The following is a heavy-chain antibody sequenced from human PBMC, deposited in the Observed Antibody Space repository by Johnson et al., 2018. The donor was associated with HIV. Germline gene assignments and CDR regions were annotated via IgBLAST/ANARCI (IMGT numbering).Heavy chain of an antibody. D-gene: IGHD3-9*01. V-gene: IGHV3-30-3*01. J-gene: IGHJ3*02. CDR1: GFTFSSYA. CDR2: IAYDGSNK. Sequence: QVQLVESGGGVVQPGRSLRLSCAASGFTFSSYALHWVRQAPGQGLEWVAVIAYDGSNKYYADSVKGRFTISRDNSKNTLYLQMNSLRVEDTAVYYCARDYDIPRDDAFDIWGQGTMVTVSS. CDR3: ARDYDIPRDDAFDI.